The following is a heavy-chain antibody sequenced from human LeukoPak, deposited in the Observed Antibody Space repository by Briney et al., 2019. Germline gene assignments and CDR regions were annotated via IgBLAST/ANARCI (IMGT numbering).Heavy chain of an antibody. CDR3: AKDATASPYFHWFDN. J-gene: IGHJ4*02. Sequence: GGSLRLSCAASGFTFSSYPMSWVRQAPGKGLEWVSTISNSGGSTYYADSVKGRVTISRDNSKNTVYLQMNSLRAEDTAVYYCAKDATASPYFHWFDNWGQGTQVIVSS. CDR1: GFTFSSYP. D-gene: IGHD3-9*01. V-gene: IGHV3-23*01. CDR2: ISNSGGST.